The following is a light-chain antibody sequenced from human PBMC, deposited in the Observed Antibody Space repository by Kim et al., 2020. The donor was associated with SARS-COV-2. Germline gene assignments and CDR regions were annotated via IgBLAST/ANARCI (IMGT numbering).Light chain of an antibody. CDR3: ATWDSNLSAGV. CDR1: SSNIGSNY. CDR2: DNN. Sequence: QSVLTQPPSVSAAPGQKVTISCSGSSSNIGSNYVSWYQHLPGTAPKLLIYDNNKRPSGIPDRFSGSESGTSATLGITGLQTGDEADYYCATWDSNLSAGVFGGGTQLTVL. J-gene: IGLJ3*02. V-gene: IGLV1-51*01.